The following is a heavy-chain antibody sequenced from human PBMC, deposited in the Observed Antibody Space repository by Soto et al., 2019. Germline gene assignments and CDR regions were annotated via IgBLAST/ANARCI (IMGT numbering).Heavy chain of an antibody. CDR1: GDSITSYN. V-gene: IGHV4-59*01. D-gene: IGHD2-21*01. Sequence: SETLSLTCTVSGDSITSYNWNWLRQPPGKALEWIGYVYSSGSTNYNPSLKSRVTISVDTSRNQFSLKVNSVTAADTAMSYCARLAVVAVTGSLDNWLDPWGQGILVTVSS. J-gene: IGHJ5*02. CDR2: VYSSGST. CDR3: ARLAVVAVTGSLDNWLDP.